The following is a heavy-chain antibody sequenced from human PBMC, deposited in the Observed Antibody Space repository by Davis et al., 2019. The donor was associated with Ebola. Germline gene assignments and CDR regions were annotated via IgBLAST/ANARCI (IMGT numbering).Heavy chain of an antibody. CDR3: AKDTSNIWFDI. CDR1: GFTFSSNS. CDR2: ISGSGYTK. J-gene: IGHJ3*02. Sequence: GESLKISCAASGFTFSSNSMNWVRQAPGKGLEWVSSISGSGYTKQYAGSVEGRFTISRDNSKNTLYLQMNGLRVDDTAIYYCAKDTSNIWFDIWGQGTMVTVSS. D-gene: IGHD1-26*01. V-gene: IGHV3-23*01.